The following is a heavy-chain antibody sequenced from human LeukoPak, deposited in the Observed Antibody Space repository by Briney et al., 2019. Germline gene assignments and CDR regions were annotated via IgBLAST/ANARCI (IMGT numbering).Heavy chain of an antibody. D-gene: IGHD6-13*01. CDR2: IYYNGRT. J-gene: IGHJ6*04. CDR1: GGSISSYY. Sequence: PSDTLSLPCTLSGGSISSYYWLGMRQPPGRGVVGMGYIYYNGRTNYSPSLKSRVTISVDTSKNQFSLKLSSVTAADTAVYYCARDLWSAAGTASGMDVWGKGTTVTVSS. V-gene: IGHV4-59*01. CDR3: ARDLWSAAGTASGMDV.